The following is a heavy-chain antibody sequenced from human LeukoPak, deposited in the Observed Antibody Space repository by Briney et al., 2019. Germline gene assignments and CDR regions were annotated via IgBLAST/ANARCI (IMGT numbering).Heavy chain of an antibody. CDR2: IWYDGSNK. Sequence: PGGSLRLSCAASGFTFSSYGMHWVRQAPGKGLEWVAVIWYDGSNKYYADSVKGRFTISRDNSKNTLYLQMNSLRAEDTAVYYCAKDSSSFTMVRGNFDYWGQGTLVTVSS. CDR1: GFTFSSYG. J-gene: IGHJ4*02. V-gene: IGHV3-33*06. D-gene: IGHD3-10*01. CDR3: AKDSSSFTMVRGNFDY.